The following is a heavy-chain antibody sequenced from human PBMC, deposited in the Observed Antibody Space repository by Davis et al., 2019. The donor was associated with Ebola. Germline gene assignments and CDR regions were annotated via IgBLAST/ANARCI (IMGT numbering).Heavy chain of an antibody. CDR1: GFTFRAYT. Sequence: PGGSRRLSCTASGFTFRAYTMHWVRQAPGKGLEWVAFILNDGSNNYYADSVKGRFTISRDNSKNTLYLQMNSLRAEDTAVYYCASPTEYPGPFDNWGQGTLVTVSS. CDR2: ILNDGSNN. CDR3: ASPTEYPGPFDN. J-gene: IGHJ4*02. D-gene: IGHD2/OR15-2a*01. V-gene: IGHV3-33*01.